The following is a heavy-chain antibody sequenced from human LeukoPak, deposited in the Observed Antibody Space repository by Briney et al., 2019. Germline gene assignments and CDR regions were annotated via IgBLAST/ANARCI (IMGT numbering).Heavy chain of an antibody. J-gene: IGHJ4*02. CDR2: IRYDGSNK. D-gene: IGHD3-22*01. Sequence: GGSLRLSCAASGFTFSSYGMHWVRQAPGKGLEWVAFIRYDGSNKYYADSVKGRFTISRDNSKNTLYLQMNSLGAEDTAVYYCAKDQRRYDSSGYYPSFDYWGQGTLVTVSS. CDR1: GFTFSSYG. V-gene: IGHV3-30*02. CDR3: AKDQRRYDSSGYYPSFDY.